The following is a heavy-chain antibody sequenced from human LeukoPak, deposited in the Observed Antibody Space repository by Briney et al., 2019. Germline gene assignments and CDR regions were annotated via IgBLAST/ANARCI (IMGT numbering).Heavy chain of an antibody. V-gene: IGHV3-33*08. CDR3: ARDTSSPT. J-gene: IGHJ3*01. CDR1: GFTCSSCE. Sequence: GGSLRLSCAAAGFTCSSCEMSWVRQAPGKGLEWVASIWYDGSNKYYADSVKGRFTISRDNSKNTLYLQMNSLRAEDTAVYYCARDTSSPTWGQGAMVTVSS. CDR2: IWYDGSNK. D-gene: IGHD6-13*01.